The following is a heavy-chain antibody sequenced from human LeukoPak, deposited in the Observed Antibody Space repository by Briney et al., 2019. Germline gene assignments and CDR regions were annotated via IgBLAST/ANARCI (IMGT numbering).Heavy chain of an antibody. CDR1: GGSISSSNW. CDR3: ARFSHSSGWHCFDY. J-gene: IGHJ4*02. Sequence: SGTLSLTCAVSGGSISSSNWWSWVRQPPGKGLEWIGEIYHSGSTNYNPSLKSRVSISVDKSKNQFSLKLSSVTAADTAVYYCARFSHSSGWHCFDYWGQGTLVTVSS. V-gene: IGHV4-4*02. D-gene: IGHD6-19*01. CDR2: IYHSGST.